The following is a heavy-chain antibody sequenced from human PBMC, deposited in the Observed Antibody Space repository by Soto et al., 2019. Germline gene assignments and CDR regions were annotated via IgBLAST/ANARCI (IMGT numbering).Heavy chain of an antibody. CDR1: GGSISSDYYC. J-gene: IGHJ4*02. CDR3: ARGPSGDKGDS. D-gene: IGHD4-17*01. CDR2: IYNSVNT. Sequence: QVQLQESGPGLVKPSQPLSLTCTVSGGSISSDYYCWSWIRQSPEKGLEWIGHIYNSVNTYSNPSPSSRVTISVDTPKNHVSLKLTSATAAASAVYYCARGPSGDKGDSWGPGTLVTGSS. V-gene: IGHV4-30-4*01.